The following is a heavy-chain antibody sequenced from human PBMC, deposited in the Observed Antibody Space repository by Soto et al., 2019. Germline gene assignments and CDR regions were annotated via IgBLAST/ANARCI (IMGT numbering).Heavy chain of an antibody. Sequence: QVQLVQSGAEVKKPGASVKVSCKASGYTFTSYDINWVRQATGQGLEWMGWMNPNSGNTGYAQKYKGRVTIPGNSSTITAYMVLNSLRSDDTAVYYCARTLYGDNVDCWGKGTLVTVSS. CDR1: GYTFTSYD. D-gene: IGHD4-17*01. CDR2: MNPNSGNT. V-gene: IGHV1-8*01. CDR3: ARTLYGDNVDC. J-gene: IGHJ4*02.